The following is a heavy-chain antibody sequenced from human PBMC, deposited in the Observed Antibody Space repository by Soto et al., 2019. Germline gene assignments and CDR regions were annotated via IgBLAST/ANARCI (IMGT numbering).Heavy chain of an antibody. CDR3: ARGTDSYYYDSSGYYSLGY. Sequence: QVQLVQSGAEVKKPGSSVKVSCKASGGTFSSYAISWVRQAPGQGLEWMGGIIPIFGTANYAQKFQGRVTITADESTSTAYMDLSSLRSEDTAVYYCARGTDSYYYDSSGYYSLGYWGQGTLVTVSS. CDR2: IIPIFGTA. J-gene: IGHJ4*02. D-gene: IGHD3-22*01. V-gene: IGHV1-69*01. CDR1: GGTFSSYA.